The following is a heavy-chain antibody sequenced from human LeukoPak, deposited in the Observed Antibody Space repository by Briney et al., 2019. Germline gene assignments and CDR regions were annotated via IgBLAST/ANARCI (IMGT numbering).Heavy chain of an antibody. D-gene: IGHD1-1*01. V-gene: IGHV4-59*02. CDR3: ARAQLNLLVDFGMDV. J-gene: IGHJ6*02. CDR2: IYNSGST. Sequence: SETLSLTCTVSGGSVSDYYWSWIRQPPGKGLEWIGYIYNSGSTNYNPSLKSRVTISVDTSKNQFSLKLSSVTAADTAGYYCARAQLNLLVDFGMDVWGQGTTVTVSS. CDR1: GGSVSDYY.